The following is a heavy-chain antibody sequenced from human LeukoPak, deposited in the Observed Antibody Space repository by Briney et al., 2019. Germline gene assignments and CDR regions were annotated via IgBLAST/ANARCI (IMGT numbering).Heavy chain of an antibody. J-gene: IGHJ4*02. CDR3: ARDRTTVTTGTKVDY. CDR1: GFTFSSYS. CDR2: ISSSSSYI. V-gene: IGHV3-21*01. D-gene: IGHD4-17*01. Sequence: GGSLRLSCAASGFTFSSYSMNWVRQAPGKGLEWVSSISSSSSYIYYADSVKGRFTISRDNAKNSLYLQMNSLRAEDTAVYYCARDRTTVTTGTKVDYWGQGTLVTVSS.